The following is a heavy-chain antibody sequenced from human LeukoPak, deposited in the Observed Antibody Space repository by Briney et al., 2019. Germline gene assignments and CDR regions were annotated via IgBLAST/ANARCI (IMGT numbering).Heavy chain of an antibody. CDR1: GFTFSSYA. D-gene: IGHD6-13*01. CDR2: ISGGGGST. CDR3: AKDREGIAAAGPGDWLDP. Sequence: GGSLRLSCAASGFTFSSYAMSWVRQAPGKGLEWVSAISGGGGSTYYADSVKGRFTISRDNSKNTLYLQMNSLRAEDTAVYYCAKDREGIAAAGPGDWLDPWGQGTLVTVSS. J-gene: IGHJ5*02. V-gene: IGHV3-23*01.